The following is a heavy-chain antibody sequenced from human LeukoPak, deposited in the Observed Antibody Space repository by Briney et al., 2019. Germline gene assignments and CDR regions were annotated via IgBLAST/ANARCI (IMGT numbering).Heavy chain of an antibody. CDR2: FDPEDGET. Sequence: ASVKVSCKVSGYTLTELSMHWVRQAPGKGLEWMGGFDPEDGETIYAQKFQGRVTMTEDTSTDTAYMELSSLRSEDTAVYYCATDWRGSEYSSSDYWGQGTLVTVSS. CDR3: ATDWRGSEYSSSDY. J-gene: IGHJ4*02. CDR1: GYTLTELS. V-gene: IGHV1-24*01. D-gene: IGHD6-6*01.